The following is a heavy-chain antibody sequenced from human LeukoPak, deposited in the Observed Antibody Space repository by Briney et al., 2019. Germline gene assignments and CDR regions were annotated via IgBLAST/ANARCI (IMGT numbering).Heavy chain of an antibody. D-gene: IGHD2-21*02. CDR2: ISGSGSST. CDR1: GFTFSSYA. J-gene: IGHJ4*02. V-gene: IGHV3-23*01. CDR3: AKDLGMGGDYYFDY. Sequence: PGGSLRLSCAASGFTFSSYAMSWVRQAPGKGLEWVSGISGSGSSTYYADSVKGRFTISRDNSKNTLYLQMNSLRAEDTAVYYCAKDLGMGGDYYFDYWGQGTLVTVSS.